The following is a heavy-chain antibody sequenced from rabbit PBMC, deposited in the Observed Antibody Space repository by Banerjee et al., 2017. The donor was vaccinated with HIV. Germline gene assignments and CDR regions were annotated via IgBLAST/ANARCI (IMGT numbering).Heavy chain of an antibody. CDR3: ARIGSSYTFNL. CDR2: IYPDYGST. D-gene: IGHD8-1*01. Sequence: QEQLVESGRGLVTLGGSLKLSCKASGIDFSSYGISWVRQAPGKGLEWIAYIYPDYGSTDYASWVNGRFTISLDNAQNTVFLQMTSLTAADTATYFCARIGSSYTFNLRGPGTLVTVS. CDR1: GIDFSSYG. V-gene: IGHV1S47*01. J-gene: IGHJ4*01.